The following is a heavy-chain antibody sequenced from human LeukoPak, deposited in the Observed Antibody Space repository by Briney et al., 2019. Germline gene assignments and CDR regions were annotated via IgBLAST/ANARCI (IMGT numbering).Heavy chain of an antibody. J-gene: IGHJ4*02. D-gene: IGHD4-23*01. CDR1: GGSISSYC. V-gene: IGHV4-59*01. CDR3: ARGHGGNSDDY. Sequence: SETLSLTCTVSGGSISSYCWSWIRQPPGKGLEWIGYIYYSGSTNYNPSLKSRVIISVDTSKNQFSLKLSSVTAADTAVYYCARGHGGNSDDYWGQGTLVTVSS. CDR2: IYYSGST.